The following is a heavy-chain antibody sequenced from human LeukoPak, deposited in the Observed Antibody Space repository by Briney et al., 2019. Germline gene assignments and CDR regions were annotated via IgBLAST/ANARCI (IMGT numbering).Heavy chain of an antibody. CDR1: GFTFSSYG. J-gene: IGHJ4*02. CDR3: AKGTGTGIRYYYDRSGLGDY. V-gene: IGHV3-30*18. D-gene: IGHD3-22*01. Sequence: GGSLRLSCAAYGFTFSSYGMHWVRQAPGKGLEWVAVISYDGSNKYYADSVKGRFTISRDNSKNTLYVQMNSLRAEDTAVHYCAKGTGTGIRYYYDRSGLGDYWGQGTLVTVSS. CDR2: ISYDGSNK.